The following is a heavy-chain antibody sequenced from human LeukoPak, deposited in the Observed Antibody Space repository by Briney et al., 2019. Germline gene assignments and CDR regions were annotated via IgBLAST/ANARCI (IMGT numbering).Heavy chain of an antibody. CDR2: IYYSGST. D-gene: IGHD2-2*01. CDR3: ARHHAGLYCSSTSCLNWFDP. Sequence: PSETLSLTCTVSGGSISSSSYYWGWIRQPPGKELEWIGSIYYSGSTYYNPSLKSRVTISVDTSKNQFSLKLSSVTAADTAVYYCARHHAGLYCSSTSCLNWFDPWGQGTLVTVSS. V-gene: IGHV4-39*01. CDR1: GGSISSSSYY. J-gene: IGHJ5*02.